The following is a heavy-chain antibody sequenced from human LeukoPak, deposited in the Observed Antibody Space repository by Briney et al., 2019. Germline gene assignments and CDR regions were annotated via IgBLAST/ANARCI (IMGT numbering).Heavy chain of an antibody. D-gene: IGHD2-15*01. CDR2: INWNGGST. CDR3: ARRATVVVVAATQDYYNYYVDV. V-gene: IGHV3-20*04. J-gene: IGHJ6*03. Sequence: GGSLRLSCAASGFTFDDYGMSWVRQAPGKGLEWVSGINWNGGSTGYADSVKGRFTISRDNAKNSLYLQMNSLRAEDTALYYCARRATVVVVAATQDYYNYYVDVWGKGTTVTVSS. CDR1: GFTFDDYG.